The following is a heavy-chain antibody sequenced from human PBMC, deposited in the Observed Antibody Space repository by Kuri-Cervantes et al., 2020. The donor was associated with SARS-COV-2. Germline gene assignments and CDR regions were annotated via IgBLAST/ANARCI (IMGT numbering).Heavy chain of an antibody. Sequence: ETLSLTCAASGFTFSGSAMHWVRQASGKGLEWVGRIRSKANSYATAYAASVKGRFNISRDDSKNTAYLQMNSLKTEDTAVYYCTSRTMDVWGQGTTVAVSS. V-gene: IGHV3-73*01. CDR2: IRSKANSYAT. J-gene: IGHJ6*02. CDR3: TSRTMDV. CDR1: GFTFSGSA.